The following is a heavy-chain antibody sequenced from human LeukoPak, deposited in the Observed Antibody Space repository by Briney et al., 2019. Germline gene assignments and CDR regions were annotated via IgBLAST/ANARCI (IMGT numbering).Heavy chain of an antibody. CDR3: AGRGGPPRYFDY. Sequence: PGGSLRLSCAASGFTFSDYYTRWIRQAPGRGLEWVSYINTSSNYTNYADSVKGRFTISRDNAKNSLYLQMNSLRAEDTAVYYCAGRGGPPRYFDYWGQGTLVTVSS. CDR1: GFTFSDYY. CDR2: INTSSNYT. J-gene: IGHJ4*02. V-gene: IGHV3-11*06.